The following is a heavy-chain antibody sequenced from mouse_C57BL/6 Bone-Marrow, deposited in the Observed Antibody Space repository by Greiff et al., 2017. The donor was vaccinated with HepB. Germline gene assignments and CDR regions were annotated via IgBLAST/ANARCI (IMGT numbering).Heavy chain of an antibody. D-gene: IGHD2-3*01. Sequence: VQRVESGAELVRPGASVKLSCKASGYTFTDYYINWVKQRPGQGLEWIARIYPGSGNTYYNEKFKGKATLTAEKSSSTAYMQLSSLTSEDSAVYFCAREGVYDAWFAYWGQGTLVTVSA. J-gene: IGHJ3*01. CDR2: IYPGSGNT. V-gene: IGHV1-76*01. CDR3: AREGVYDAWFAY. CDR1: GYTFTDYY.